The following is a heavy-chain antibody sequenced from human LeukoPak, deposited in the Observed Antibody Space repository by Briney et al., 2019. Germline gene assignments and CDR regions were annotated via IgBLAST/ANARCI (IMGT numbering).Heavy chain of an antibody. CDR3: AKALVGEQYYFDY. CDR1: GFTFDEYA. V-gene: IGHV3-9*01. D-gene: IGHD3-16*01. Sequence: GGSLRLSCAASGFTFDEYAMHCLRQTPGKGLEWLSGISWNSGSIGYADSVKGRFTISRDNAKNSLYLQMNSLRAEDTALYYCAKALVGEQYYFDYWGQGTLVTVAS. CDR2: ISWNSGSI. J-gene: IGHJ4*02.